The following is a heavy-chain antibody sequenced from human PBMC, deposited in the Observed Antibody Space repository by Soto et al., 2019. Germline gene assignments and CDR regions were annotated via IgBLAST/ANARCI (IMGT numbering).Heavy chain of an antibody. CDR1: DYTFTTYG. CDR2: ISGYNGNT. V-gene: IGHV1-18*01. J-gene: IGHJ4*02. D-gene: IGHD4-17*01. Sequence: ASVKVSCKASDYTFTTYGISWVRQAPGQGLEWMGWISGYNGNTKYAQEFQGRVTMTTDTSTSTAYTELRSLRSDDTAAYYCAISTTSTVTVFDYWGQATLVTVSS. CDR3: AISTTSTVTVFDY.